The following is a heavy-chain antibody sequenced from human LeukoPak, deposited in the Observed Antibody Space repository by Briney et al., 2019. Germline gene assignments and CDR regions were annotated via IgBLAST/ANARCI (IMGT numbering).Heavy chain of an antibody. J-gene: IGHJ4*02. CDR3: ARAVGGWYESYFDY. CDR2: INHSGST. Sequence: SETLSLTCAVYGGSFSGYYWSWIRQSPGKGLEWIGEINHSGSTNYNPSLKSRVTISVDTSKNQFSLKLSSVTAADTAVYYCARAVGGWYESYFDYWGQGTLVTVSS. V-gene: IGHV4-34*01. CDR1: GGSFSGYY. D-gene: IGHD6-19*01.